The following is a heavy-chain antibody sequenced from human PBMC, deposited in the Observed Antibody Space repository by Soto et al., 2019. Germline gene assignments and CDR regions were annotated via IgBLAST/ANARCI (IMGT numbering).Heavy chain of an antibody. CDR1: GYTFTSYY. J-gene: IGHJ4*02. CDR3: ARGVWRYDSSGYYPYFDY. D-gene: IGHD3-22*01. CDR2: INPSGGST. V-gene: IGHV1-46*01. Sequence: ASVKVSCKASGYTFTSYYMHWVRQAPGQGLEWMGIINPSGGSTSYAQKFQGRVTMTRDTSTSTVYMELSSLRSEDTAVYYCARGVWRYDSSGYYPYFDYWGQGTLVTSPQ.